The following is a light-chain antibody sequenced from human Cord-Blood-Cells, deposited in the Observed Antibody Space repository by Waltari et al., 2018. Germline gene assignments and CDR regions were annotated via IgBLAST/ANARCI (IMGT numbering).Light chain of an antibody. CDR1: QSVSSN. Sequence: ELVMTQPPATLSASPGESATPSCRASQSVSSNLAWYQQKPGQAPRLLIYGASTRATGIPARFSGSGSGTEFTLTISSLQSEDFAVYYCQQYNNWRFTFGPGTKVDIK. J-gene: IGKJ3*01. CDR3: QQYNNWRFT. V-gene: IGKV3-15*01. CDR2: GAS.